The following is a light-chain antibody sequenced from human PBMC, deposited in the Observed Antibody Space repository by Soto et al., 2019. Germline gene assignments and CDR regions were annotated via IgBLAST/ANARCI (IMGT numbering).Light chain of an antibody. V-gene: IGKV3-20*01. CDR3: QQQGT. CDR2: AAS. Sequence: IVLTQSPGTLSLSPGERATLSCRASRSLSSSYVGWYQQKPGQAPRLLIYAASRRATGIPDRXSCSGSAXXXXLTISRLEPKDFVVYYCQQQGTFGQGTKLE. J-gene: IGKJ2*01. CDR1: RSLSSSY.